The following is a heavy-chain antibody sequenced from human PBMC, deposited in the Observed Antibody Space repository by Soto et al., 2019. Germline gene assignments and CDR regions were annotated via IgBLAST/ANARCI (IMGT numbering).Heavy chain of an antibody. CDR1: GYSFTNYG. J-gene: IGHJ4*02. Sequence: QVQLVQSGAEVKKPGASVKVSCKASGYSFTNYGITWVRQAPGQGLEWMGWVSAYNRNTNYAQKFQDRLKMAADTSTNTAYMELRSLRSDDTAVYFCARDRQWAPLPYWGQGTLVTVSS. CDR2: VSAYNRNT. V-gene: IGHV1-18*01. D-gene: IGHD1-26*01. CDR3: ARDRQWAPLPY.